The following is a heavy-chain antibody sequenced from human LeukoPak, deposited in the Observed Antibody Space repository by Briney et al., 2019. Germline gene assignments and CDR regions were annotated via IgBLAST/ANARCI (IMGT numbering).Heavy chain of an antibody. Sequence: GGSLRLSCEASGFTFSAYAMTWVRQAPGKGLEWVSSIGSDNKPHYSESVKGRFTISRDNSKNTLYMQMNSLRAEDTAVYYCAKLVTHFDYWGQGTLVTVSS. J-gene: IGHJ4*02. CDR1: GFTFSAYA. D-gene: IGHD4-23*01. V-gene: IGHV3-23*05. CDR2: IGSDNKP. CDR3: AKLVTHFDY.